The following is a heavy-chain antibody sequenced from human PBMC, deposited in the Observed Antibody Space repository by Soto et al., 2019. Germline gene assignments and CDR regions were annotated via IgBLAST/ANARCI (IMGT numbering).Heavy chain of an antibody. D-gene: IGHD2-21*02. V-gene: IGHV1-46*01. CDR1: GDTFTDYY. Sequence: QVQLMQSGAEVKKPGASVKVSCKASGDTFTDYYIHWVRQAPGQGLEWMGTVNPSGGHTTYAQHCLGRGTMTRDTSTSTLYVELTSLTSDDTAIYYCARGGHVVVVTAALDYWGQGTLVTVSS. J-gene: IGHJ4*02. CDR2: VNPSGGHT. CDR3: ARGGHVVVVTAALDY.